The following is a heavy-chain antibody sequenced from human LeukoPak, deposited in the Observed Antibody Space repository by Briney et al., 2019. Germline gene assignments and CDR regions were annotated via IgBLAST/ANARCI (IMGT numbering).Heavy chain of an antibody. CDR3: ARRYSGSYLDYFDY. J-gene: IGHJ4*02. D-gene: IGHD1-26*01. V-gene: IGHV4-39*01. Sequence: SEPLSLACTVSGGSISSSSYYWGWIRQPPGKRLEWIGSIYYSGSTYYNPSLKSRVTISVDTSKNQFSLKLSSVTAADTAVYYCARRYSGSYLDYFDYWGQGALVTVSS. CDR1: GGSISSSSYY. CDR2: IYYSGST.